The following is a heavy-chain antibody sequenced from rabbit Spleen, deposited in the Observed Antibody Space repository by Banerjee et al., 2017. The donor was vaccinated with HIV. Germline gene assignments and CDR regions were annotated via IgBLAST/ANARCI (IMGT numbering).Heavy chain of an antibody. D-gene: IGHD1-1*01. V-gene: IGHV1S45*01. J-gene: IGHJ6*01. CDR1: GFDFSNYY. CDR2: INMVTGKS. CDR3: ARDTSSSFSSYGMDL. Sequence: QEQLVESGGGLVQPGGSLKLSCKASGFDFSNYYMGWVRQAPGKGLEWITCINMVTGKSVYASWAKGRFIMSRTSSTKVTLQMTSLTVADTATYFCARDTSSSFSSYGMDLWGQGTLVTVS.